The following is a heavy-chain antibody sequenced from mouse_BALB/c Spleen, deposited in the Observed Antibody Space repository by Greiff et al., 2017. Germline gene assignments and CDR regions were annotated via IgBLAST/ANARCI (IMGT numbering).Heavy chain of an antibody. D-gene: IGHD1-2*01. CDR3: ARGHYLGPYFDV. V-gene: IGHV5-4*02. CDR1: GFTFSDYY. CDR2: ISDGGSYT. J-gene: IGHJ1*01. Sequence: EVKLMESGGGLVKPGGSLKLSCAASGFTFSDYYLYWVRQTPEKRLEWVATISDGGSYTYYPDSVKGRFTISRDNAKNNLYLQMSSLKSEDTAMYYCARGHYLGPYFDVWGAGTTVTVSS.